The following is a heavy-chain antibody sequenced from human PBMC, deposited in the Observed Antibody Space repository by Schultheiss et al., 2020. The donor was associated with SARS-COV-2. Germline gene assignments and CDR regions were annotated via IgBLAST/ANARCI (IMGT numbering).Heavy chain of an antibody. CDR3: TRETILLMDYIDV. CDR1: GFTFSSYW. CDR2: INSDGSSI. Sequence: GESLKISCAASGFTFSSYWMHWVRQAPGKGLVWVSRINSDGSSISYADSVKGRFATSRDNAKNSLYLQMNSLRAEDTAVYYCTRETILLMDYIDVWGNGTTVTVSS. J-gene: IGHJ6*03. D-gene: IGHD2-21*01. V-gene: IGHV3-74*01.